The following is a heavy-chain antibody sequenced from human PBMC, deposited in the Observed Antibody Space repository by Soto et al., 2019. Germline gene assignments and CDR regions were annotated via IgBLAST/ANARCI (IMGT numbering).Heavy chain of an antibody. CDR2: ISFDGSKK. J-gene: IGHJ6*02. CDR1: GFSFSIYS. D-gene: IGHD6-13*01. V-gene: IGHV3-30-3*01. Sequence: GGSLRLSCAASGFSFSIYSMNWVRQAPGKGLEWVAFISFDGSKKYYTDSVKGRFTISRDNSKNTVYLQMNNLRPGDAAVYHCANLLNVAAARTPHYYGVDVWGQGTTVTVSS. CDR3: ANLLNVAAARTPHYYGVDV.